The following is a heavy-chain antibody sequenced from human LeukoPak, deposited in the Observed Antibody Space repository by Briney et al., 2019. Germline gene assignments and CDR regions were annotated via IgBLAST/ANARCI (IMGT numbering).Heavy chain of an antibody. CDR3: ARGTLLWFGEPYFDY. CDR2: IKSRTDGGTT. Sequence: GGSLRLSCAASGFTFSNAWMNWVRQAPGKGLEWVGRIKSRTDGGTTDYAAPVKGRFTISRDDSKNTLYLQMNSLRAEDTAVYYCARGTLLWFGEPYFDYWGQGTLVTVSS. J-gene: IGHJ4*02. CDR1: GFTFSNAW. V-gene: IGHV3-15*01. D-gene: IGHD3-10*01.